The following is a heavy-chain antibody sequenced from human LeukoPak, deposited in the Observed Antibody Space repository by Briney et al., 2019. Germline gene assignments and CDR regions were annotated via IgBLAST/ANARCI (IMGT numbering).Heavy chain of an antibody. V-gene: IGHV4-39*07. Sequence: SETLSLTCTVSGGSISSRPYSWGWIRQPPGKGLEWLGSFYYSGSTYYKPSLKSRVTISVDTSRNQFSLKLNSVTAADTAVYYCAKSNGYGLTDIWGQGTMVTVSS. CDR3: AKSNGYGLTDI. CDR2: FYYSGST. CDR1: GGSISSRPYS. J-gene: IGHJ3*02. D-gene: IGHD3-22*01.